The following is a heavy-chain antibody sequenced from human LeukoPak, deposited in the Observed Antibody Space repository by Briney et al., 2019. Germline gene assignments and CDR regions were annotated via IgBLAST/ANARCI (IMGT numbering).Heavy chain of an antibody. CDR2: IYTSGST. CDR1: GGSISSGSYY. CDR3: ARDSYYYDSSGLRPYYFDY. J-gene: IGHJ4*02. V-gene: IGHV4-61*02. D-gene: IGHD3-22*01. Sequence: SSETLSLTCTVSGGSISSGSYYWSWIRQPAGKGLEWIGRIYTSGSTNYNPSLKSRVTISVDTSKNQFSLKLSSVTAADTAVYYCARDSYYYDSSGLRPYYFDYWSQGTLVTVSS.